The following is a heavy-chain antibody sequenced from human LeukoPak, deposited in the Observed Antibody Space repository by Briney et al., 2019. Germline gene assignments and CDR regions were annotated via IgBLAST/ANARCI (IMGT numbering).Heavy chain of an antibody. CDR2: INHSGST. D-gene: IGHD3-3*01. CDR3: ARGTVRRITIFGVATPFDY. V-gene: IGHV4-34*01. CDR1: GGSFSGYY. Sequence: SETLSLTCAVYGGSFSGYYWSWIRQPPGKGLEWIGEINHSGSTNYNPSLKSRVTISVDTSKNQFSLKLSSVTAADTAVYYCARGTVRRITIFGVATPFDYWGQGTLVTVSS. J-gene: IGHJ4*02.